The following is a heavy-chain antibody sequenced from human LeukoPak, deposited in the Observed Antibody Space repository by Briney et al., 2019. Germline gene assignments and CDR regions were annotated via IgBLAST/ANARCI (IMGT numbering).Heavy chain of an antibody. J-gene: IGHJ4*02. V-gene: IGHV3-7*01. Sequence: GGSLRLSCAASGFTFNRYWMSWVRQAPGKGLEWVANIKQDGSEKYYADSVKGRFTISRDNSKNTLYLQMNSLRAEDTAVYYCAKLVGAIEYFDYWGQGTLVTVSS. D-gene: IGHD1-26*01. CDR3: AKLVGAIEYFDY. CDR1: GFTFNRYW. CDR2: IKQDGSEK.